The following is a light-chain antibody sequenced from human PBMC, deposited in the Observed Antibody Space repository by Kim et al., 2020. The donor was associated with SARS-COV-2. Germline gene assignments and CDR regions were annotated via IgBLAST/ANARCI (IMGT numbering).Light chain of an antibody. CDR1: QSISNW. J-gene: IGKJ1*01. Sequence: DFQMTQSPSTLSASVGDRVTITCRASQSISNWLAWYQQKPGKAPKLLIYKASSLESGVPSRFTGSGSETDFTLTISSLQPEDFATYYCQQTYSASRTFGQGTKVDIK. CDR3: QQTYSASRT. V-gene: IGKV1-5*03. CDR2: KAS.